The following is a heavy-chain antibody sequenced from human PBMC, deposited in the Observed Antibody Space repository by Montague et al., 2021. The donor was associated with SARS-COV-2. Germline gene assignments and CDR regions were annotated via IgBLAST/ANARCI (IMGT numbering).Heavy chain of an antibody. CDR2: SYTSGGT. Sequence: SETLSLTCSVSGEPISGFCWNWIRQPAGKGLERIGRSYTSGGTDYNHSLESLVTMSVETYKNQFSLKVNAVTAADTAMYYCASGVVAAPPVVDYWGRGTLVTVSS. CDR3: ASGVVAAPPVVDY. D-gene: IGHD2-15*01. CDR1: GEPISGFC. J-gene: IGHJ4*02. V-gene: IGHV4-4*07.